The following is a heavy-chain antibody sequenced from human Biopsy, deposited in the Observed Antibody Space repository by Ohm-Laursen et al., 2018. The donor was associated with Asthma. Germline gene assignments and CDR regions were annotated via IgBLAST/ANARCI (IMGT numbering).Heavy chain of an antibody. V-gene: IGHV4-31*01. CDR1: GAAISRGGYS. J-gene: IGHJ3*01. Sequence: TLSLTCPVSGAAISRGGYSWSWHRQPPGQGLEWIGYIYTDGSTDYYPSLKSPLSMSVDTSMNQFSLKLTSVTAADTDVYFWARDAGSAWSSGLDAFDFWGHGTMVTVSS. CDR2: IYTDGST. D-gene: IGHD6-19*01. CDR3: ARDAGSAWSSGLDAFDF.